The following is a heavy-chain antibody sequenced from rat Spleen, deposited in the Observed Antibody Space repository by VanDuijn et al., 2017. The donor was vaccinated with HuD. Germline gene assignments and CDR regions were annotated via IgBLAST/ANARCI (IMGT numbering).Heavy chain of an antibody. CDR1: GFSLTSYN. Sequence: QVQLKESGPGLVQPSQTLSLTCTVSGFSLTSYNVHWVRQPTGKGLEWMGAIWTGGSTDYNSPLKSRLSISRDTSKSQVILKMNSMQTEDIATYECARGTGAAPYFDYWGQGVMVTVSS. D-gene: IGHD1-2*01. J-gene: IGHJ2*01. V-gene: IGHV2-30*01. CDR2: IWTGGST. CDR3: ARGTGAAPYFDY.